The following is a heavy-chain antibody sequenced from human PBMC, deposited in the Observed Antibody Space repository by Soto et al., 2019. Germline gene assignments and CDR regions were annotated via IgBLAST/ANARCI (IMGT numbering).Heavy chain of an antibody. CDR2: IYYSGST. V-gene: IGHV4-59*08. CDR1: GGSISSYY. D-gene: IGHD3-3*01. CDR3: ARHSHTITIFGVVIPEYYFDY. Sequence: SETLSLTCTVSGGSISSYYWSWIRQPPGKGLEWIGYIYYSGSTNYNPSLKSRVTISVDTSKNQFSLKLSSVTAADTAVYYCARHSHTITIFGVVIPEYYFDYWGQGTLVTVSS. J-gene: IGHJ4*02.